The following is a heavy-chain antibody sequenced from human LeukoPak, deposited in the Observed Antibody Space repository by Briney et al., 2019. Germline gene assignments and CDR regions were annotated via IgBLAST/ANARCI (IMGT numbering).Heavy chain of an antibody. CDR2: ISSYNGDT. CDR1: GYTFTSYG. Sequence: ASVKVSCKASGYTFTSYGITWVRQAPGQGLEWMGWISSYNGDTKYAQEVQGRVTVTTDTSTSTAYMELRSLSLDDTAVYYCARGDYGGGFDYWGQGTLVTVSS. CDR3: ARGDYGGGFDY. J-gene: IGHJ4*02. V-gene: IGHV1-18*01. D-gene: IGHD4-23*01.